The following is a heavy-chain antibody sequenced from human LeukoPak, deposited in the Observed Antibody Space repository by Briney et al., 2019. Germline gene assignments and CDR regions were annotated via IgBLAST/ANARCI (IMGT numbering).Heavy chain of an antibody. V-gene: IGHV4-39*07. J-gene: IGHJ4*02. CDR3: ARNYYDSSGYYSDNYYFDY. CDR1: GGSISGSSYY. Sequence: PSETLSLTCTVSGGSISGSSYYWGWIRQPPGKGLEWIGSIYYSGSTYYNPSLKSRDTISVDTSKNQFSLKLSSVTAADTAVYYCARNYYDSSGYYSDNYYFDYWGQGTLVTVSS. D-gene: IGHD3-22*01. CDR2: IYYSGST.